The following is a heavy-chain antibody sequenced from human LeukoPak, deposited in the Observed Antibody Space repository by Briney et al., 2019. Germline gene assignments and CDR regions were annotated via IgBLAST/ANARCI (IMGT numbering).Heavy chain of an antibody. J-gene: IGHJ4*02. V-gene: IGHV3-74*01. D-gene: IGHD6-25*01. Sequence: GGSLRLSCAASEFTFSAYWMHWVRQAPGKGLVWVSRIRGDGSMTNYADSVKGRFTISRDNAKNTLYLQMNSLRLEDTAVYYCARENLAAAAGYWGQGTVVTVSS. CDR2: IRGDGSMT. CDR3: ARENLAAAAGY. CDR1: EFTFSAYW.